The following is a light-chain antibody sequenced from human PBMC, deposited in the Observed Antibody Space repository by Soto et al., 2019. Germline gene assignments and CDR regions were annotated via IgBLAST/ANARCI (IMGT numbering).Light chain of an antibody. CDR1: QSVGSN. CDR3: HRYTNLPYT. J-gene: IGKJ2*01. Sequence: EIVMTQSPATLSVSPGERTSLSCRASQSVGSNLAWYQQTAGQAPRLLIYGASTRDTCIPASFSGSGSGIEFTLTNNSLQYEDFPVYSSHRYTNLPYTFGQGTKLEIK. CDR2: GAS. V-gene: IGKV3-15*01.